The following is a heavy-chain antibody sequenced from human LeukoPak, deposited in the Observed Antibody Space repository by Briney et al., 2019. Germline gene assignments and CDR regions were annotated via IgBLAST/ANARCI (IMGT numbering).Heavy chain of an antibody. Sequence: PGGSLRLSCAAAGFTFSGFWMHWVRQAPGEGLVWFSRINSDGSSAGYADSVKGRFTISRDNAKNTLYLQMNSLRAEDTAVYYCASKLVVGATKSDYFDYWGQGTLVTVSS. J-gene: IGHJ4*02. CDR2: INSDGSSA. D-gene: IGHD1-26*01. CDR1: GFTFSGFW. CDR3: ASKLVVGATKSDYFDY. V-gene: IGHV3-74*01.